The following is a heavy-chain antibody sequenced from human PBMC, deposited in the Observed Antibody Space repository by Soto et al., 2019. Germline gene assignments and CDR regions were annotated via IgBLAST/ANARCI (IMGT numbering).Heavy chain of an antibody. CDR2: IYYSGST. CDR1: GGSISSYY. J-gene: IGHJ6*02. CDR3: ARAPLVANTGYGMDV. Sequence: SETLSLTCTVSGGSISSYYWSWIRQPPGKGLEWIGYIYYSGSTNYNPSLKSRVTISVDTSKNQFSLKLSSVTAADTAAYYCARAPLVANTGYGMDVWGQGTTVTVSS. D-gene: IGHD2-15*01. V-gene: IGHV4-59*01.